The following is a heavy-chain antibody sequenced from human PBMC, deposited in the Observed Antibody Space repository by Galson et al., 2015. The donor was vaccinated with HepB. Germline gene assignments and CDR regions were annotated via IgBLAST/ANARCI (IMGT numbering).Heavy chain of an antibody. CDR3: AADVVGATRISGYFDY. CDR1: GYTFTSYA. J-gene: IGHJ4*02. D-gene: IGHD1-26*01. V-gene: IGHV1-3*01. CDR2: INAGNGNT. Sequence: SVKVSCKASGYTFTSYAMHWVRQAPGQRLEWMGWINAGNGNTKYSQKFQERVTITRDMSTSTAYMELSSLRSEDTAVYYCAADVVGATRISGYFDYWGQGTLVTVSS.